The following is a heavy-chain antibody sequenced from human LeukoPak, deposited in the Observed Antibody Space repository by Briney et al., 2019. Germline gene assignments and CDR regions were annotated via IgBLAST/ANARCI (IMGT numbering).Heavy chain of an antibody. D-gene: IGHD6-19*01. CDR3: AKEKWLTPRAVDY. Sequence: GGSLRLSCAASGFTFSSYAMHWVRQAPGKGLEWVAVISYDGSNKYYADSVKGRFTISRDNSKNTLYLQMNSLRAEDTAVYYCAKEKWLTPRAVDYWAREPWSPSPQ. CDR2: ISYDGSNK. V-gene: IGHV3-30-3*01. CDR1: GFTFSSYA. J-gene: IGHJ4*02.